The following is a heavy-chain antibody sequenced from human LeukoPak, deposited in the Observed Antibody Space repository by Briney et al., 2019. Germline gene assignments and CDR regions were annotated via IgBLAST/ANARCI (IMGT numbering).Heavy chain of an antibody. J-gene: IGHJ3*02. CDR3: ARDPPVGATWADDAFDI. Sequence: GASVKVSCKASGYTFTGYYMHWVRQAPGQGLEWMGWISAYNGNTNYAQKLQGRVTMTTDTSTSTAYMELRSLRSDDTAVYYCARDPPVGATWADDAFDIWGQGTMVTVSS. D-gene: IGHD1-26*01. V-gene: IGHV1-18*04. CDR2: ISAYNGNT. CDR1: GYTFTGYY.